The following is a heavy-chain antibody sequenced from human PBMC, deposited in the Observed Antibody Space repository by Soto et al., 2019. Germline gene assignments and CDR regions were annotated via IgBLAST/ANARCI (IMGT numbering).Heavy chain of an antibody. CDR1: GYSINSGYY. J-gene: IGHJ5*02. D-gene: IGHD3-22*01. V-gene: IGHV4-38-2*01. Sequence: SETLSLTCAVSGYSINSGYYWGWIRQPPGKGLEWIGSINHSGVTYYNPSLKSRVTISVDTSKNQFSLKLSSVTAADTTVYYCARTYYDSSGYRTRGWFDPWGHGTLVTVSS. CDR3: ARTYYDSSGYRTRGWFDP. CDR2: INHSGVT.